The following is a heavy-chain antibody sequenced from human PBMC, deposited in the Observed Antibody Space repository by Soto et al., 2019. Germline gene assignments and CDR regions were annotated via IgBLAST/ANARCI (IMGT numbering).Heavy chain of an antibody. CDR3: ARDYSVSGSYAPWFDP. CDR1: GGSISSSSYY. V-gene: IGHV4-39*01. D-gene: IGHD3-10*01. J-gene: IGHJ5*02. CDR2: IYYSGST. Sequence: SETLSLTCTVSGGSISSSSYYWGWIRQPPGKGLEWIGSIYYSGSTYYNPPLKSRVTISVDTSKNQFSLKLSSVTAADTAVYYCARDYSVSGSYAPWFDPRGQGTLVTVSS.